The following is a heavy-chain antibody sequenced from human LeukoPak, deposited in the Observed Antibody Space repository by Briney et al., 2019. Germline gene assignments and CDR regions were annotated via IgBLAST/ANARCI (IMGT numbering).Heavy chain of an antibody. V-gene: IGHV1-69*04. J-gene: IGHJ3*02. CDR1: GYTFTSYG. CDR2: IIPILGTA. Sequence: WASVKVSCTASGYTFTSYGVSWVRQAPGQGLEWMGRIIPILGTASYALKFQGRVTVTADKSTSTAYMELSSLRSEDTAVYYCATDHAFDIWGQGTMVTVSS. CDR3: ATDHAFDI.